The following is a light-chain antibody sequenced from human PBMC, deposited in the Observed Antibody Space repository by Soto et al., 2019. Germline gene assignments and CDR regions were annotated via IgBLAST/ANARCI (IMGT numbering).Light chain of an antibody. CDR1: QTVSGY. J-gene: IGKJ1*01. V-gene: IGKV3-11*01. CDR2: DTS. CDR3: QQYYSFPPT. Sequence: EIVLTQSPATLSLSPGERATLSCRASQTVSGYLAWYEQKPGQAPRLLIYDTSNRATGIPARFSGSGSGTDFTLTISCLQSEDFATYYCQQYYSFPPTFGQGTKVDIK.